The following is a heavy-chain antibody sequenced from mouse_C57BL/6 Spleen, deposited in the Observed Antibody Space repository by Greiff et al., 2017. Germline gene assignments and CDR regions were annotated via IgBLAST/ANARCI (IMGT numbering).Heavy chain of an antibody. J-gene: IGHJ4*01. CDR2: INPSSGYT. CDR1: GYTFTSYW. V-gene: IGHV1-7*01. Sequence: QVQLKESGAELAKPGASVKLSCKASGYTFTSYWMHWVKQRPGQGLEWIGYINPSSGYTKYNQKFKDKATLTADKSSSTAYMQLSSLTYEYSAVYYCARGGSYDYYAMDYWGQGTSVTVSS. CDR3: ARGGSYDYYAMDY. D-gene: IGHD1-1*02.